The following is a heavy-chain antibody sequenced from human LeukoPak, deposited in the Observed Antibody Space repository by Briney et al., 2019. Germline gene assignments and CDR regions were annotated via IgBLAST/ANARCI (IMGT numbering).Heavy chain of an antibody. CDR2: ISGSGGST. V-gene: IGHV3-23*01. Sequence: GGSLRLSCAASGFTFSSYAMSWVRQAPGKGLEWVSAISGSGGSTYYADSVKGRFTISRDNSKNTLYLQMNSLRAEDTAVYYCAKATRYNMVRGSNDYWGQGTLVTVSS. CDR3: AKATRYNMVRGSNDY. CDR1: GFTFSSYA. J-gene: IGHJ4*02. D-gene: IGHD3-10*01.